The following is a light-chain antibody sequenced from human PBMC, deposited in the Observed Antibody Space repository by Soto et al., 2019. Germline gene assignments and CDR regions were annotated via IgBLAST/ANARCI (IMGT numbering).Light chain of an antibody. V-gene: IGLV2-8*01. CDR1: SSDVGGYNY. J-gene: IGLJ2*01. CDR3: SSYAGSNNVV. Sequence: QSVLTQPPSASGSPGQSVTISCTGTSSDVGGYNYVSWYQQHPGKAPKLMIYEVTKRPSGVPDRFSGSKSDNTASLTVSGLQAEDAAEYYCSSYAGSNNVVFVGGTKVHVL. CDR2: EVT.